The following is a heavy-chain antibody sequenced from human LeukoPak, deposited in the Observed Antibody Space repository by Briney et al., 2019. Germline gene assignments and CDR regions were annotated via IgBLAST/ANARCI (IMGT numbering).Heavy chain of an antibody. J-gene: IGHJ4*02. CDR2: ISSRGTNI. V-gene: IGHV3-21*01. D-gene: IGHD2-2*01. Sequence: PGGSLRLSCAASGFTFRLYAINWVRQAPGKGLEWVSSISSRGTNIYYADSVKGRFTVSRDNAKNSLFLQMNSLRAEDTAVYYCARVAGYCDSTSNCYSDYWGQGTLVTVSS. CDR3: ARVAGYCDSTSNCYSDY. CDR1: GFTFRLYA.